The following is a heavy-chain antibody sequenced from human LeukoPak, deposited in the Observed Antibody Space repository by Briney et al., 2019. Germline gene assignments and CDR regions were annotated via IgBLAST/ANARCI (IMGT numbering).Heavy chain of an antibody. D-gene: IGHD1-26*01. V-gene: IGHV3-30*04. J-gene: IGHJ4*02. CDR1: GFTFSSYA. CDR3: AKESGASGSHYQAYVDC. Sequence: PGGSLRLSCAASGFTFSSYAMHWVRQAPGKGLEWVAVISYDGSNKYYADSVKGRFTISRDNTKSTLYLQMNSLRAADTGVYYCAKESGASGSHYQAYVDCWGQGTLVTVSS. CDR2: ISYDGSNK.